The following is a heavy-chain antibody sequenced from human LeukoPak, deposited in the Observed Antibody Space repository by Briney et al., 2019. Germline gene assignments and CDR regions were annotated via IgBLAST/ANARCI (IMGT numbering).Heavy chain of an antibody. CDR1: GFTFSGAK. Sequence: PGGSLRLSCVASGFTFSGAKMNWGREALGKGLEWVWYICSRGGTIYYADSVKGRFTISRDNAKNSLYLQMNSLRAEDTAVYYCAREGGSGSMDYYYGMDVWGKGTTVTVSS. J-gene: IGHJ6*04. CDR2: ICSRGGTI. CDR3: AREGGSGSMDYYYGMDV. D-gene: IGHD3-10*01. V-gene: IGHV3-48*03.